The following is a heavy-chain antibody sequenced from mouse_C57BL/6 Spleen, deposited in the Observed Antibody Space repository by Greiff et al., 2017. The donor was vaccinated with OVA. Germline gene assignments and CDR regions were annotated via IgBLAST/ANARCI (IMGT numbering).Heavy chain of an antibody. J-gene: IGHJ2*01. CDR1: GFNIKDDY. CDR3: TTRDGYYVGFDY. V-gene: IGHV14-4*01. CDR2: IDPENGDT. Sequence: VQLQQSGAELVRPGASVKLSCTASGFNIKDDYMHWVKQRPEQGLEWIGWIDPENGDTEYASKFQGKATITADTSSNTAYLQLSSLTSEDTAVYYCTTRDGYYVGFDYWGQGTTLTVSS. D-gene: IGHD2-3*01.